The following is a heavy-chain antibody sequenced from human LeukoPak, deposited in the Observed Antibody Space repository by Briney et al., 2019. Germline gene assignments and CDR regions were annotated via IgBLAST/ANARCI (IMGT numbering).Heavy chain of an antibody. CDR3: ARGGSYKFDY. V-gene: IGHV4-59*01. J-gene: IGHJ4*02. CDR2: VSYSGNT. CDR1: GGSINSYY. D-gene: IGHD3-16*01. Sequence: SETLSLTCTVPGGSINSYYWSWIRQLPGKGLEWIGYVSYSGNTNYNPSLKSRLTISVDTSKNQFSLKLSSVTAADTAVYYCARGGSYKFDYWGQGTLVTVSS.